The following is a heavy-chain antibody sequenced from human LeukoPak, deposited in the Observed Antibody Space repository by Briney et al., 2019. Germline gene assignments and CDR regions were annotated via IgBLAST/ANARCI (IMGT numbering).Heavy chain of an antibody. V-gene: IGHV3-30*02. D-gene: IGHD3-22*01. CDR1: GFTFSSYG. J-gene: IGHJ4*02. Sequence: PGGSLRLSCAASGFTFSSYGMHWVRQAPGKGLEWVAFIRYDGSNKYYADSVKGRFTISRDNSKNTLYLQMNSLRAEDTAVYYCAIIPGPYDSSGYPPLDYWGQGTLVTVSS. CDR3: AIIPGPYDSSGYPPLDY. CDR2: IRYDGSNK.